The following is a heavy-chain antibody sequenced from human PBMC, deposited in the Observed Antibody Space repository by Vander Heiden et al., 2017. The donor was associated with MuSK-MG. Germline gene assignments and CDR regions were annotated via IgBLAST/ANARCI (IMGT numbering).Heavy chain of an antibody. D-gene: IGHD3-22*01. V-gene: IGHV4-31*03. J-gene: IGHJ6*02. CDR1: GGSISSGGYY. CDR3: GGGGGWGYDSSGYRPGGMDV. CDR2: IDYSGST. Sequence: QVQLQESGPGLVKPSQTLSLTCTVSGGSISSGGYYWSWIRQPPGKGLEWIGYIDYSGSTTHNPSLKGRVTISVDTSKNQFSLRLGLVTAADTAGYYGGGGGGWGYDSSGYRPGGMDVWGQGTTVTVSS.